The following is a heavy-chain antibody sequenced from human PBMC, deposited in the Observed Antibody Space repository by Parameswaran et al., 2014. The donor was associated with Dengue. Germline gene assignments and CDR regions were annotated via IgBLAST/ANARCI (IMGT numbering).Heavy chain of an antibody. D-gene: IGHD3-22*01. V-gene: IGHV3-21*01. CDR2: ISSSATYT. Sequence: WIRQPPGKGLEWVSSISSSATYTYYVDSVKGRFTISRDNAKNSLYLQMNSLRAEDTAVYYCARGSSNYYDSSGYYYNCGYWGQGTLVTVSS. CDR3: ARGSSNYYDSSGYYYNCGY. J-gene: IGHJ4*02.